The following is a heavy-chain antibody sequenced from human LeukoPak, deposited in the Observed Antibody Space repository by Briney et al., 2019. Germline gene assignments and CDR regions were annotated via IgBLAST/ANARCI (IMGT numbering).Heavy chain of an antibody. CDR1: GGSISSGGYS. J-gene: IGHJ4*02. Sequence: NTSQTLSLTYAVSGGSISSGGYSWSWLRQPPGKGLEWIGYIYHSGSTYYNPSLKSRVTISVDRSKNQFSLKLSSVTAADTAVYYCARGKVRGVIPDYWGQGTLVTVSS. D-gene: IGHD3-10*01. CDR2: IYHSGST. V-gene: IGHV4-30-2*01. CDR3: ARGKVRGVIPDY.